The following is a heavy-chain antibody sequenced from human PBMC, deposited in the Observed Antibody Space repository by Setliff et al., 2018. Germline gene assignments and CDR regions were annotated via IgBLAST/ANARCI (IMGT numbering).Heavy chain of an antibody. J-gene: IGHJ4*01. CDR3: VRHWDYCGGNCRNNSFDY. CDR2: MSYGGHN. CDR1: GASISTNHY. D-gene: IGHD2-21*02. Sequence: SETLSLTCAVSGASISTNHYWGWLRQPPGKGLEWVGSMSYGGHNYYNPSLNSRVTISADTSRNHFSLRLTSVTAADTALYFCVRHWDYCGGNCRNNSFDYWGQGTLVTVSS. V-gene: IGHV4-39*02.